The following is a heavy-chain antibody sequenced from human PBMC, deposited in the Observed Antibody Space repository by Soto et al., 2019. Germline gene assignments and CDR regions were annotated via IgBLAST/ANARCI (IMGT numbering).Heavy chain of an antibody. J-gene: IGHJ4*02. Sequence: ASVKVSCKASGYTFTSYGLTWVRQAPGQGLEWLGWINVYNGNTNYVQKLQGRVTMTTDTSTSTAYMELRSLRSDDTAVYYGARGFAAGANDFWGQGTLVTVSS. CDR3: ARGFAAGANDF. V-gene: IGHV1-18*01. CDR2: INVYNGNT. D-gene: IGHD6-13*01. CDR1: GYTFTSYG.